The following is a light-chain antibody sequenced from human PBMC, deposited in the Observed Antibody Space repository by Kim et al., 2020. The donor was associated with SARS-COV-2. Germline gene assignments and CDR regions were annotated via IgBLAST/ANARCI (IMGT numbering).Light chain of an antibody. J-gene: IGKJ1*01. CDR3: QQYSSLPAT. Sequence: EIVLTQSPGTLSLSPGERATLSCRASQSVSSNYLAWYQQKPGQAPRLLIYGASSRATGIPDRFSGSGSGTDFTLTITRLEPEDFGVYYCQQYSSLPATFGRGTKVDIK. CDR1: QSVSSNY. CDR2: GAS. V-gene: IGKV3-20*01.